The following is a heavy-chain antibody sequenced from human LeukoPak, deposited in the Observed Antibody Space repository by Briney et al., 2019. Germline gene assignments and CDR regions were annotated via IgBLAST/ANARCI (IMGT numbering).Heavy chain of an antibody. J-gene: IGHJ4*02. V-gene: IGHV4-30-4*08. CDR2: IYYSGST. CDR3: ARGRPLRPFDY. CDR1: GGSISSGDYY. Sequence: SETLSLTCTVSGGSISSGDYYWSWIRQPPGKGLEWIGYIYYSGSTYYNPSLKSRVTISVDTSKNQFSLKLSSVTAADTAVYYCARGRPLRPFDYWGQGTLVTVSS. D-gene: IGHD3-16*01.